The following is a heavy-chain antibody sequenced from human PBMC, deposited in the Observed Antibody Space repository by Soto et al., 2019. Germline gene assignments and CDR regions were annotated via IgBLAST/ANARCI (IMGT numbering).Heavy chain of an antibody. CDR2: ISAYNGNT. CDR1: GYTFTSYG. CDR3: ARGGGYDYVWGSYRYGSFDY. Sequence: QVQLVQSGAEVKKPGASVKVSCKASGYTFTSYGISWVRQAPGQGLEWMGWISAYNGNTNYAQKLQGRVTMTTDTCTSPGYMELRSLRSGDRAGYYCARGGGYDYVWGSYRYGSFDYWGQGTLVTVSS. J-gene: IGHJ4*02. V-gene: IGHV1-18*04. D-gene: IGHD3-16*02.